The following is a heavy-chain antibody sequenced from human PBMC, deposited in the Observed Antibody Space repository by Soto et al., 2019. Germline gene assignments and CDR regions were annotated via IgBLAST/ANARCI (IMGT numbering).Heavy chain of an antibody. J-gene: IGHJ6*02. CDR2: IYYSGST. D-gene: IGHD2-15*01. CDR1: GGSISSGDYY. Sequence: SETLSLTCTVSGGSISSGDYYWSWIRQPPGKGLEWIGYIYYSGSTYYNPSLKSRVTISVDTSKNQFSLKLSSVTAADTAVYYCARGGDYYYYGMDVWGQGTTVTVPS. V-gene: IGHV4-30-4*01. CDR3: ARGGDYYYYGMDV.